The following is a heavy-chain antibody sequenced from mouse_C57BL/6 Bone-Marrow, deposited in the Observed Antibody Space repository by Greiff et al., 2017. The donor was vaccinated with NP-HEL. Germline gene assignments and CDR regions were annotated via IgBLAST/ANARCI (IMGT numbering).Heavy chain of an antibody. CDR2: ISSGSSTI. CDR1: GFTFSDYG. V-gene: IGHV5-17*01. D-gene: IGHD1-1*01. Sequence: EVQVVESGGGLVKPGGSLKLSCAASGFTFSDYGMHWVRQAPEKGLEWVAYISSGSSTIYYADTVKGRFTISRDNAKNTLFLQMTSLRSEDTAMYYCARPYYGSSSYYAMDYWGQGTSVTVSS. J-gene: IGHJ4*01. CDR3: ARPYYGSSSYYAMDY.